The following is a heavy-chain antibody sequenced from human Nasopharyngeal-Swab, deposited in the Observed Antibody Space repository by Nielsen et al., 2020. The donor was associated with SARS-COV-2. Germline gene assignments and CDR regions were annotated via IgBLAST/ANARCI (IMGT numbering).Heavy chain of an antibody. Sequence: PGKALEWLALIYWDDDKRYSSSLKSRLTITKDTSKNQVVLTMTNMDPVDTATYYCARAYYYDSSGCHFDYWGQGTLVTVSS. CDR3: ARAYYYDSSGCHFDY. V-gene: IGHV2-5*02. J-gene: IGHJ4*02. CDR2: IYWDDDK. D-gene: IGHD3-22*01.